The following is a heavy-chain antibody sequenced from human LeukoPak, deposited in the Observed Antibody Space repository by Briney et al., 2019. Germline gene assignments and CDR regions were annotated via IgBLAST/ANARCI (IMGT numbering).Heavy chain of an antibody. J-gene: IGHJ4*02. CDR1: GGSISSSNW. CDR2: IYHSGST. V-gene: IGHV4-4*02. D-gene: IGHD6-6*01. CDR3: ALGTLSSSYYFDY. Sequence: PSGTLSLTCAVSGGSISSSNWWSWVRQPPGKGLEWIGEIYHSGSTNYNPSLKSRVTISVDKSKNQFSLKLSSVTAADTAVYYCALGTLSSSYYFDYWGQGTLVTVSS.